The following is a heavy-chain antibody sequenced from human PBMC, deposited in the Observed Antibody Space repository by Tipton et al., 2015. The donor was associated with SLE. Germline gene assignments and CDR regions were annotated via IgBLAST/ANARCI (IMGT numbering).Heavy chain of an antibody. Sequence: TLSLTCTVSGGSISSGGYYWSWIRQHPGKGLEWIGYIYYSGSTYYNPSLKSRVTISVDTSKNQFSLKLSSVTAADTAVYYCARVHAAGDYDSSGFSNWGQGTLVTVSS. CDR1: GGSISSGGYY. CDR3: ARVHAAGDYDSSGFSN. CDR2: IYYSGST. J-gene: IGHJ4*02. V-gene: IGHV4-31*03. D-gene: IGHD3-22*01.